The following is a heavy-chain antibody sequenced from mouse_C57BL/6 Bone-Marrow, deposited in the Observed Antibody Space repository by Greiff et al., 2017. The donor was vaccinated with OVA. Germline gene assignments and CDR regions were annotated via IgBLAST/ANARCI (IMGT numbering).Heavy chain of an antibody. D-gene: IGHD2-3*01. CDR1: GYSFTGYY. J-gene: IGHJ2*01. V-gene: IGHV1-42*01. CDR2: INPSTGGT. CDR3: AREGWLLQFLYYFDY. Sequence: LVESGPELVKPGASVKISCKASGYSFTGYYMNWVKQSPEKSLEWIGEINPSTGGTTYNQKFKAKATLTVDKSSSTAYMQLKSLTSEDSAVYYCAREGWLLQFLYYFDYWGQGTTLTVSS.